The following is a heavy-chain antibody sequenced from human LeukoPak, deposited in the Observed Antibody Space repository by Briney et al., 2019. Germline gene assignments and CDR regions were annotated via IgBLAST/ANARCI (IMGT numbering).Heavy chain of an antibody. CDR2: IIPIFGTA. V-gene: IGHV1-69*05. CDR3: ARGGAKYSGSSPNWFDY. CDR1: GGTFSNYA. Sequence: SVKVSCKASGGTFSNYAISWVRQAPGQGLEWMGGIIPIFGTACYAQKFQGRVTIMTDEPTSTAYMELSSLRSEDTAVYYCARGGAKYSGSSPNWFDYWGQGALVTVSS. D-gene: IGHD1-26*01. J-gene: IGHJ4*02.